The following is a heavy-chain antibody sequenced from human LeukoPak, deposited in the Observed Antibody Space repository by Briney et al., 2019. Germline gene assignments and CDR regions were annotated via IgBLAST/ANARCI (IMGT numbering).Heavy chain of an antibody. CDR1: GGSISSGGYY. V-gene: IGHV4-31*03. J-gene: IGHJ5*02. Sequence: PSETLSLTCTVSGGSISSGGYYWSWIRQHPGKGLEWIGYIYYSGSTYYNPSLKSRVTISVDTSKNQFSLKLSSVTAADTAVYYCARGSGRITIFGVVISSTHSWFDPWGQGTLVTVSS. D-gene: IGHD3-3*01. CDR3: ARGSGRITIFGVVISSTHSWFDP. CDR2: IYYSGST.